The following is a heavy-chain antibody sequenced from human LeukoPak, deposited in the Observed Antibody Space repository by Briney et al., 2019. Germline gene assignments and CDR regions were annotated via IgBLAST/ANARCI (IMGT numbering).Heavy chain of an antibody. CDR2: ISSSGSTI. Sequence: GGSLRLSCVASGFTFSSFGMRWVRQAPGKGLEWVSYISSSGSTIYYADSVKGRFTISRDNAKNSLYLQMNSLRAEDTAVYYCAELGITMIGGVWGKGTTVTISS. J-gene: IGHJ6*04. V-gene: IGHV3-48*03. D-gene: IGHD3-10*02. CDR1: GFTFSSFG. CDR3: AELGITMIGGV.